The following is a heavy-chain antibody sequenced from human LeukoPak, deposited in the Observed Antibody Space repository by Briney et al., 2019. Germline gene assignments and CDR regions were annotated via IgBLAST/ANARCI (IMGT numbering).Heavy chain of an antibody. D-gene: IGHD3-3*01. V-gene: IGHV1-69*05. Sequence: ASVKVSCKASGGTFSSYAISWVRQAPGQGLEWMGGIIPVFGTANYAQKFQGRVTITTDESTSTAYMELSSLKSEETAVFYCAGDSTEGSIFEVVNGDHGDYWGQGTLVSVSS. J-gene: IGHJ4*02. CDR1: GGTFSSYA. CDR3: AGDSTEGSIFEVVNGDHGDY. CDR2: IIPVFGTA.